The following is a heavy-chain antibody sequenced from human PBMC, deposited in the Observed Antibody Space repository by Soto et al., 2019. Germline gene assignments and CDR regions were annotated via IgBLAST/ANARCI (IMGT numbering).Heavy chain of an antibody. J-gene: IGHJ4*02. CDR1: GFTFSSYA. V-gene: IGHV3-23*01. CDR2: ISGSGGST. Sequence: EVQLLESGGGLVQPGGSLRLSCAASGFTFSSYAMSWVRQAPGKGLEWVSAISGSGGSTYYADSVKGRFTISRDNSKNTLYLQMNSLRGEDTAVYYCAKDGEVATTIYYFDYWGQGTVVTVSS. CDR3: AKDGEVATTIYYFDY. D-gene: IGHD5-12*01.